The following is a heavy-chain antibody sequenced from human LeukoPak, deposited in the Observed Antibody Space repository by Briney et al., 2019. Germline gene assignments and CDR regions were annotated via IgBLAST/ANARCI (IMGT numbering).Heavy chain of an antibody. D-gene: IGHD5-24*01. V-gene: IGHV4-59*08. Sequence: PSETLSLTCTVSGGSISDYYWSWIRQPPGKGLQWIGYIYYSGSTNYNPSLKSRVTISVDTSKNQFSLKLSSVTAADTAVYYCARGARAGYNLEPFDYWGQGTLVTVSS. CDR3: ARGARAGYNLEPFDY. CDR2: IYYSGST. CDR1: GGSISDYY. J-gene: IGHJ4*02.